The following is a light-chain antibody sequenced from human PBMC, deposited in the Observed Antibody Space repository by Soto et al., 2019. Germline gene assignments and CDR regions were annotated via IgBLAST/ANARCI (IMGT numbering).Light chain of an antibody. V-gene: IGKV1-27*01. CDR3: QKYNIAPSWT. Sequence: DIQMTQSPSTLSASVGDRVTITCRASQSISSWLAWYQQKPGKAPKLLISSASTLQSGAPSRFSGSGSGTDFTPTISSLQPEDVATYFCQKYNIAPSWTFGQGTKVEIK. CDR2: SAS. CDR1: QSISSW. J-gene: IGKJ1*01.